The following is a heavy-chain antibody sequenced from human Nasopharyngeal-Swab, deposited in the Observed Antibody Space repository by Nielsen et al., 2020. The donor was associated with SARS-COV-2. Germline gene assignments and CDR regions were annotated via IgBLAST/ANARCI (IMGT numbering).Heavy chain of an antibody. CDR2: INHSGST. V-gene: IGHV4-34*01. Sequence: THSLTRAVYGGSFSGHYWSWIRQPPGKGLEWIGEINHSGSTNYNPSLKSRVTISVDTSKNQFSLKLSSVTAADTAVYYCARRYIQLWLNYYYGMDVWGQGTTVTVSS. D-gene: IGHD5-18*01. CDR3: ARRYIQLWLNYYYGMDV. CDR1: GGSFSGHY. J-gene: IGHJ6*02.